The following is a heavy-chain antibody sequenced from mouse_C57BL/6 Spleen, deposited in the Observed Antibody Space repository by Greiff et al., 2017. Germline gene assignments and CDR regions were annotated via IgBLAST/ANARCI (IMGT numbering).Heavy chain of an antibody. CDR1: GYTFTDYE. CDR2: IDPETGGT. V-gene: IGHV1-15*01. J-gene: IGHJ4*01. Sequence: VQLQQSGAELVRPGASVTLSCKASGYTFTDYEMHWVKQTPVHGLEWIGAIDPETGGTAYNQKFKGKSTLTVDTSSSTAYMQLSSLTSEDSAVYYCARRGFYAMDYWGQGTSVTVSS. CDR3: ARRGFYAMDY.